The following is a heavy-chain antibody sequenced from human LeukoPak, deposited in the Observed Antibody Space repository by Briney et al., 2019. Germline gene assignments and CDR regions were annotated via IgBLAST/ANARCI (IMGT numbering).Heavy chain of an antibody. Sequence: ASVKVSCKASGYTFTGYYMHWVRQAPGQGLEWMGRINPNSGGTNYAQKFQGRVTMTRDTSISTAYMELSRLRSDDTAVYYCARAPLYYGDRINGFDPWGQGTLVTVSS. CDR2: INPNSGGT. CDR3: ARAPLYYGDRINGFDP. V-gene: IGHV1-2*06. J-gene: IGHJ5*02. CDR1: GYTFTGYY. D-gene: IGHD4-17*01.